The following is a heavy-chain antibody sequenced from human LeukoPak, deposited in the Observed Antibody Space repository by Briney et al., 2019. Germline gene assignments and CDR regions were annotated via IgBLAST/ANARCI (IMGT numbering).Heavy chain of an antibody. D-gene: IGHD3-10*01. Sequence: PGGSLRLSCAASGFTFSSYGMHWVRQAPGKRLEWVAFIRYDGSNKYYADSVKGRFTISRDSSKNTLYLQMNSLRAEDTAVYYCAKDSSDPASMVRGVMDYWGQGTLVTVSS. J-gene: IGHJ4*02. CDR3: AKDSSDPASMVRGVMDY. CDR1: GFTFSSYG. V-gene: IGHV3-30*02. CDR2: IRYDGSNK.